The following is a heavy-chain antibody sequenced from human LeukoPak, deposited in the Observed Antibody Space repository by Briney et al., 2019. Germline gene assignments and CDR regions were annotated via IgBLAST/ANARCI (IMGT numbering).Heavy chain of an antibody. V-gene: IGHV3-21*01. CDR3: ARRISGSGGDPFDF. CDR1: GFTFSSYS. D-gene: IGHD3-10*01. CDR2: ISSSSSSI. J-gene: IGHJ4*02. Sequence: PGGSLRLSCAASGFTFSSYSMNWVRQAPGKGLEWVSSISSSSSSIYYADSVKGRFTISRDNARNSLFLQMNSLSAEDTAVYYYARRISGSGGDPFDFWGQGALVTVSS.